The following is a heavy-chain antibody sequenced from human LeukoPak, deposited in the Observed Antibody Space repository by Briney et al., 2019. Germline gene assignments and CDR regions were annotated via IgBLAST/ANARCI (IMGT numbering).Heavy chain of an antibody. D-gene: IGHD3-3*01. CDR2: ISSSKSYI. V-gene: IGHV3-21*01. CDR3: ARDKADFWSGYWVAGREFDT. J-gene: IGHJ5*02. CDR1: GFTFNTYT. Sequence: GGSLRLSCAASGFTFNTYTVSWVREAPGEGLEWGSSISSSKSYIFYADSVKGRFTISTDNAKNSLYLQTHSMRDEDAAVYYCARDKADFWSGYWVAGREFDTWGER.